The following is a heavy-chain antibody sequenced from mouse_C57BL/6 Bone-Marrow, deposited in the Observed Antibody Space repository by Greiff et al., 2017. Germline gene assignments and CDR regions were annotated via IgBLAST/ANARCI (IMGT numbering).Heavy chain of an antibody. V-gene: IGHV5-4*01. CDR1: GFSFSSYA. D-gene: IGHD2-1*01. Sequence: DVHLVESGGGLVKPGGSLKLSCAASGFSFSSYAMPWVRQTPEKRLEWVATISDGGSYTYYPDIVKGRFTISRDKAKNNLYLQMSHLKSEDTAMYYCAREDDNYRAWYAYWGQGTLVTVSA. CDR3: AREDDNYRAWYAY. CDR2: ISDGGSYT. J-gene: IGHJ3*01.